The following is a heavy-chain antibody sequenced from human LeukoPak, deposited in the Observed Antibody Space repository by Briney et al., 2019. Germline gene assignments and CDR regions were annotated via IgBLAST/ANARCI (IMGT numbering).Heavy chain of an antibody. J-gene: IGHJ4*02. D-gene: IGHD3-10*01. V-gene: IGHV1-8*01. CDR2: MNPSSGHT. Sequence: ASVKVSCKASGYTFTNNDVNWVRQAAGQGLEWLGWMNPSSGHTGSAPKFQGRLTMTRDTYVSTAYMELTGLTSDDTAVYYCARGPGYCYGPDYWGQGTLVTVSS. CDR1: GYTFTNND. CDR3: ARGPGYCYGPDY.